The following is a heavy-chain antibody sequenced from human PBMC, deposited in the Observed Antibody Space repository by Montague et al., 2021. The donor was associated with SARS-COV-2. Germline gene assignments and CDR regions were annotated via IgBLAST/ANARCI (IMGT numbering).Heavy chain of an antibody. Sequence: SETLSLTCTVSGGSISSYYWGWIRQPPGTGLEWIGSIYYSGSTYYNPSLKSRVTISVDTSTHQFSLKLSSGTAAATAVYYCVRSRAERYFDWTKLDPHVKPYYVDYWGQGTLVTVSS. CDR3: VRSRAERYFDWTKLDPHVKPYYVDY. V-gene: IGHV4-39*01. CDR2: IYYSGST. D-gene: IGHD3-9*01. CDR1: GGSISSYY. J-gene: IGHJ4*02.